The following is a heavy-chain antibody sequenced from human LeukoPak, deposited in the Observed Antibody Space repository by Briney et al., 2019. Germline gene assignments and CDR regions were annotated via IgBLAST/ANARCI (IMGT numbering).Heavy chain of an antibody. CDR1: GGSTSSYY. Sequence: KPSETLSLTCTVSGGSTSSYYWSWIRQAPGKGLEWIGYIYYDGSTNYNPSLKSRATISLDTSKNQFSLKLYSVTAADTAVYHCATDEYSYGSFDSWGQGTLVTVSS. V-gene: IGHV4-59*01. J-gene: IGHJ4*02. CDR2: IYYDGST. CDR3: ATDEYSYGSFDS. D-gene: IGHD5-18*01.